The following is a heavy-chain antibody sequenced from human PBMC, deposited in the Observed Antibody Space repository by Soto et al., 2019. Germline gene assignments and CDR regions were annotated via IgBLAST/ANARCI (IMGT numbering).Heavy chain of an antibody. CDR3: AKAETSYNFLDSCGYDY. CDR2: ISYDGSYK. V-gene: IGHV3-30*18. J-gene: IGHJ4*02. Sequence: QVQLVESGGGLVQPGRSLRLSCAASGFMFSTYGFHWVRQAPGKGLEWVAHISYDGSYKFFADSVKGRFTISRDNSKNTLNLQMNSLRPEDTAVYYCAKAETSYNFLDSCGYDYWGQGTLVTVSS. CDR1: GFMFSTYG. D-gene: IGHD3-22*01.